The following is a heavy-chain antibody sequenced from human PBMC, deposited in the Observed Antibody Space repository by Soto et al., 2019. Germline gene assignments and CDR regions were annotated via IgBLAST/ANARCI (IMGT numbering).Heavy chain of an antibody. CDR3: AKDRRGSWGYYYGMDV. CDR2: ISYDGSNK. Sequence: GGSLRLSCAASGFTFSSYGMHWVRQAPGKGLEWVAVISYDGSNKYYADSVKGRFTISRDNSKNTLYLQMNSLRAEDTAVYYCAKDRRGSWGYYYGMDVWG. CDR1: GFTFSSYG. J-gene: IGHJ6*01. V-gene: IGHV3-30*18. D-gene: IGHD6-13*01.